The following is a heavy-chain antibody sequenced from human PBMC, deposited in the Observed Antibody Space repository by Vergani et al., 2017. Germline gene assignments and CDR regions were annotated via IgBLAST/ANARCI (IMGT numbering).Heavy chain of an antibody. CDR3: ARMGGYDEGDAFRIGYFDS. V-gene: IGHV4-59*02. CDR1: GDSVNSYY. CDR2: VSFRGDT. D-gene: IGHD3-22*01. J-gene: IGHJ4*02. Sequence: QVKLQESGPGLVKPSETLSLTCTVSGDSVNSYYWSWIRQPPGKGLEWMGYVSFRGDTLYDPSVKGRMTISLNTSSNQFSLYLTSVTAADTAMYYCARMGGYDEGDAFRIGYFDSWGPGILVTVSS.